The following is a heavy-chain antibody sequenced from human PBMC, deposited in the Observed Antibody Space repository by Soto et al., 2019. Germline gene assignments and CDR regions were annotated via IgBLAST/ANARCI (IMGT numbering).Heavy chain of an antibody. V-gene: IGHV4-34*01. CDR1: GGAFSGYY. Sequence: SETLSLTCAVYGGAFSGYYWSWVRQPPGKGLEWIGESNHSGSANYNPSLESRLTISVDTSKIHCPLEVRSVTASDTALYYCAIVNSYAANTGIDTWGQGNPVPVSS. D-gene: IGHD2-15*01. J-gene: IGHJ5*02. CDR3: AIVNSYAANTGIDT. CDR2: SNHSGSA.